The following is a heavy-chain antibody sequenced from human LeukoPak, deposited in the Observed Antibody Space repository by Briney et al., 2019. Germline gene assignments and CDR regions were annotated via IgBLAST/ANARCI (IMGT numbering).Heavy chain of an antibody. J-gene: IGHJ4*02. CDR1: GGSISSYY. Sequence: SETLSLTCTVSGGSISSYYWSWIRQPPGKGLEWIGYIYYSGSTNYNPSLKSRVTISVDTSKNQFSLKLSSVTAADTAVYYCARESRLITYYYDSSGYYYFDYWGQGTLVTVSS. CDR3: ARESRLITYYYDSSGYYYFDY. CDR2: IYYSGST. V-gene: IGHV4-59*12. D-gene: IGHD3-22*01.